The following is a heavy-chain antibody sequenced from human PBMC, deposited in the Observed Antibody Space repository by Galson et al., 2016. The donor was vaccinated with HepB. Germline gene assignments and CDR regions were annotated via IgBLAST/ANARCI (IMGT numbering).Heavy chain of an antibody. CDR1: GFTFSSYG. D-gene: IGHD3-9*01. Sequence: SLRLSCAASGFTFSSYGMHWVRQAPGKGLEWVAVIWYDGSKKHYADSVKGRFTISRDNSKKTLHLQMNSLRAEDTAVYYCARDPFDWATDYYYGMDVWGQGNPGHRLL. CDR2: IWYDGSKK. J-gene: IGHJ6*02. CDR3: ARDPFDWATDYYYGMDV. V-gene: IGHV3-33*01.